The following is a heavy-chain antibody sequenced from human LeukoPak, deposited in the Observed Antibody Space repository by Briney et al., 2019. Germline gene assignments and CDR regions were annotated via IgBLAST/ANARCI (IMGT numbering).Heavy chain of an antibody. CDR1: GYTFTGYY. CDR3: AREGIAVAGSRWFDP. CDR2: INPNSGGT. D-gene: IGHD6-19*01. V-gene: IGHV1-2*02. J-gene: IGHJ5*02. Sequence: ASVKVSCKASGYTFTGYYMHWVRQAPGQGREWMGWINPNSGGTNYAQKFQGRVTMTRDTSISTAYMELSRLRSDDTAVYYCAREGIAVAGSRWFDPWGQGTLVTVSS.